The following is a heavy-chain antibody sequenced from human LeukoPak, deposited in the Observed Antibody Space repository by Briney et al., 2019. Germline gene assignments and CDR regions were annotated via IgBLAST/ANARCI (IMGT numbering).Heavy chain of an antibody. CDR2: IRYDGSNK. V-gene: IGHV3-30*02. D-gene: IGHD2-2*01. J-gene: IGHJ4*02. CDR1: GFTFSSYG. Sequence: PGGSLRLSCAASGFTFSSYGMHWVRQAPGKGLEWVAFIRYDGSNKYYADSVKGRFTISRDNSKNTLYQQMNSLRAEDTAVYYCAKVYCSSTSCHYYFDYWGQGTLVTVSS. CDR3: AKVYCSSTSCHYYFDY.